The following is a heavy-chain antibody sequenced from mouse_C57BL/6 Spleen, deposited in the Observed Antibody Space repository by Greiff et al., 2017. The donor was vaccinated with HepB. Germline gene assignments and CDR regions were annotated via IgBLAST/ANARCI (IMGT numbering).Heavy chain of an antibody. D-gene: IGHD1-1*01. CDR3: ARYYGSLYYFDY. Sequence: VKLVESGPELVKPGASVKISCKASGYAFSSSWMNWVKQRPGKGLEWIGRIYPGDGDTNYNGKFKGKATLTADKSSSTAYMQLSSLTSEDSAVYFCARYYGSLYYFDYWGQGTTLTVSS. V-gene: IGHV1-82*01. CDR1: GYAFSSSW. J-gene: IGHJ2*01. CDR2: IYPGDGDT.